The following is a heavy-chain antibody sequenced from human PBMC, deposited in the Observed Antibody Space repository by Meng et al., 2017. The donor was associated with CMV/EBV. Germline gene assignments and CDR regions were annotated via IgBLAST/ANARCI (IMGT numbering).Heavy chain of an antibody. J-gene: IGHJ6*02. CDR3: ARDRAAAESYYYYYGMDV. CDR1: GYTFTSYD. Sequence: ASVKVSCKASGYTFTSYDINWVRQATGQGLEWMGWISAYNGNTNYAQKLQGRVTMTTDTSTSTAYMELRSLRSDDTAVYYCARDRAAAESYYYYYGMDVWGQGTTVTVSS. V-gene: IGHV1-18*01. CDR2: ISAYNGNT. D-gene: IGHD6-13*01.